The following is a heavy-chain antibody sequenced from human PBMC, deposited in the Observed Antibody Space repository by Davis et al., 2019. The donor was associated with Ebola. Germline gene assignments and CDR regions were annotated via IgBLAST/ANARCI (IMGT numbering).Heavy chain of an antibody. CDR1: GFTLDMYA. Sequence: ASVKVSCKASGFTLDMYAVHWVRQAPGQGLEWMGWINTGDGNTRYSQKFQDRVTFTGDTSATKASMELTSLTHEDTATYFCASIGSRPGYWYFDLWGRGTLVTVSS. V-gene: IGHV1-3*04. D-gene: IGHD6-6*01. J-gene: IGHJ2*01. CDR2: INTGDGNT. CDR3: ASIGSRPGYWYFDL.